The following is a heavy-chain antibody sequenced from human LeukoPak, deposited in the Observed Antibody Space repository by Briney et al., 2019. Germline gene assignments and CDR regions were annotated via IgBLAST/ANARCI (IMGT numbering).Heavy chain of an antibody. CDR3: ARAPYSSGWYSGYYYGMDV. V-gene: IGHV1-8*01. CDR2: MNPNSGNT. J-gene: IGHJ6*02. D-gene: IGHD6-19*01. Sequence: GASVKVSCKASGYTFTSYDINWVRQATGQGLEWMGWMNPNSGNTGYAQKFQGRVTMTRNTSISTAYMELSSLRSEDTAVYYCARAPYSSGWYSGYYYGMDVWGQGTTVTVS. CDR1: GYTFTSYD.